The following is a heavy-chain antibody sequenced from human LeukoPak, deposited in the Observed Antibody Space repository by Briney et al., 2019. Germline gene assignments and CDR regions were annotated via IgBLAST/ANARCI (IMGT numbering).Heavy chain of an antibody. Sequence: SETLSLTCTVSGGSISSYYWSWIRQPPGKGLEWIGYIYYTGSSNYNPSLKSRVTISVDTSENQFSLKLSSVTAADTAVYYCARGRRGRALYYYYGMDVWGQGTTVTVSS. CDR2: IYYTGSS. D-gene: IGHD1-26*01. V-gene: IGHV4-59*12. CDR1: GGSISSYY. CDR3: ARGRRGRALYYYYGMDV. J-gene: IGHJ6*02.